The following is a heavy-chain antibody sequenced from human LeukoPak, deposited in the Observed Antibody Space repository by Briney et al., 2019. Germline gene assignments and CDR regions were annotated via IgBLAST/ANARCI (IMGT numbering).Heavy chain of an antibody. D-gene: IGHD3-22*01. Sequence: GASVKVSCKASGYTFTSYYMHWVRQAPGQGLEWMGIINPSGGSTSYAQKFQGRVTMTRDTSTSTVYMELSSLRSEGTAVYYCARVFPSDSSADDAFDIWGQGTMVTVSS. V-gene: IGHV1-46*01. CDR2: INPSGGST. CDR3: ARVFPSDSSADDAFDI. J-gene: IGHJ3*02. CDR1: GYTFTSYY.